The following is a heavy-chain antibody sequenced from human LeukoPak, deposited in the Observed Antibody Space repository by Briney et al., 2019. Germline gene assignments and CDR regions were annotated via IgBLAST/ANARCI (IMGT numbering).Heavy chain of an antibody. CDR3: ARDLTIFGDDYWYFDL. CDR2: IYTSGST. J-gene: IGHJ2*01. D-gene: IGHD3-3*01. Sequence: SETLSLTCTVSGGSISSYYWSWIRQPAGKGLEWIGRIYTSGSTNYNPSLKSQVTMSVDTSKNQFSLKLSSVTAADTAVYYCARDLTIFGDDYWYFDLWGRGTLVTVSS. V-gene: IGHV4-4*07. CDR1: GGSISSYY.